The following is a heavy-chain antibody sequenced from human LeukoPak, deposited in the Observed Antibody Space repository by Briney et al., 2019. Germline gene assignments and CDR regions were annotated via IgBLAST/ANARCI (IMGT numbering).Heavy chain of an antibody. CDR1: GYTFTSYA. J-gene: IGHJ4*02. V-gene: IGHV1-18*01. D-gene: IGHD6-13*01. CDR3: ARDPSSSWYPDY. CDR2: ISAYNGNT. Sequence: GASVKVSCKASGYTFTSYAMHWVRQAPGQRLEWMGWISAYNGNTNYAQKLQGRVTMTTDTSTSTAYMELRSLRSDDTAVYYCARDPSSSWYPDYWGQGTLVTVSS.